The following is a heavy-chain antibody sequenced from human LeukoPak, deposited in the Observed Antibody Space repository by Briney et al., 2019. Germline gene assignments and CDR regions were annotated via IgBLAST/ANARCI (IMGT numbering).Heavy chain of an antibody. CDR2: INHSGST. D-gene: IGHD3-10*01. V-gene: IGHV4-34*01. CDR3: AKGTGGVIFFSHTYYFDY. CDR1: RGSFSGYY. J-gene: IGHJ4*02. Sequence: PSEALSLTRAVSRGSFSGYYWSWIRPPPRKGVEWMGEINHSGSTNHNPSLQSRVTISAPTTKNQFHLNRTSATAADTALYYFAKGTGGVIFFSHTYYFDYWGQGTLVTVSS.